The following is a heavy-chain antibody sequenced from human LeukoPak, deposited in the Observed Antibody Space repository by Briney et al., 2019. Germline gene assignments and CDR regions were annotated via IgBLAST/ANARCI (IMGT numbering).Heavy chain of an antibody. V-gene: IGHV3-7*01. J-gene: IGHJ3*02. CDR1: GFTFSNYW. D-gene: IGHD1-14*01. CDR3: ARGSLNRVAPDAFDI. CDR2: IKQDGSEK. Sequence: GGSLRLSCAASGFTFSNYWMSWVRQAPGKGLEWVASIKQDGSEKYYVDSVKGRFTISRDNAKNSLYPQMNSLRAEDTAVYYCARGSLNRVAPDAFDIWGQGTMVTVSS.